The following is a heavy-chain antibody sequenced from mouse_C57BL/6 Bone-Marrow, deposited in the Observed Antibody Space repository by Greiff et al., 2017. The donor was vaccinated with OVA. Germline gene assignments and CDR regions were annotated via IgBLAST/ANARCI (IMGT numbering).Heavy chain of an antibody. CDR1: GFTFSSYT. Sequence: VKLEESGGGLVKPGGSLKLSCAASGFTFSSYTMSWVRQTPEKRLEWVATISGGGGNTYYPDSVKGRFTISRDNAKNTLYLQMSSLRSEDTALYYCARQGGPLGWFAYWGQGTLVTVSA. CDR2: ISGGGGNT. V-gene: IGHV5-9*01. CDR3: ARQGGPLGWFAY. D-gene: IGHD4-1*01. J-gene: IGHJ3*01.